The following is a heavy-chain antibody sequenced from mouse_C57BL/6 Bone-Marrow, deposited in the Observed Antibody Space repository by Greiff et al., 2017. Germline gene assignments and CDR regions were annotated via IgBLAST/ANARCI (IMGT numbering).Heavy chain of an antibody. J-gene: IGHJ2*01. CDR1: GYTFTSYN. CDR3: ARVGIYYYGTLYFDY. V-gene: IGHV1-12*01. D-gene: IGHD1-1*01. Sequence: LQQSGAELVRPGASVKMSCKASGYTFTSYNMHWVKQTPRQGLEWIGAIYPGNGYTSYNQKFKGKATLTVDKSSSTAYMQLSSLTSEDSAVYFCARVGIYYYGTLYFDYWGQGTTLTVSS. CDR2: IYPGNGYT.